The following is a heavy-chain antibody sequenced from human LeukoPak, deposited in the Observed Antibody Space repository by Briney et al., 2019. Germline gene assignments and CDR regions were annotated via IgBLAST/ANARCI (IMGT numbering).Heavy chain of an antibody. J-gene: IGHJ4*02. Sequence: GGSLRLSRAASGFTFDNHAMHWVRLGPGKGLEWVSFISGDGGSTSYADSVKGRFTISRDNSKNSLYLQMNTLRTEDTALYYCAKDIYRTPAFLDYWGQGTLVTVSS. CDR1: GFTFDNHA. D-gene: IGHD4-11*01. CDR3: AKDIYRTPAFLDY. V-gene: IGHV3-43*02. CDR2: ISGDGGST.